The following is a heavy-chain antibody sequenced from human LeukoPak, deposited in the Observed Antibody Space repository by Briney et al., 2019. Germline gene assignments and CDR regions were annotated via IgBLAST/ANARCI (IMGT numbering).Heavy chain of an antibody. D-gene: IGHD3-10*01. CDR2: ISAYNGNT. CDR3: ARAGITMGDAFDI. CDR1: GYTFTSYG. V-gene: IGHV1-18*04. J-gene: IGHJ3*02. Sequence: ASVKVSCKASGYTFTSYGICWVRQAPGQGLEWMGWISAYNGNTNYAQKLQGRVTMTTDTSTSTDYMELRSLRSDDTAVYYCARAGITMGDAFDIWGQGTMVTVSS.